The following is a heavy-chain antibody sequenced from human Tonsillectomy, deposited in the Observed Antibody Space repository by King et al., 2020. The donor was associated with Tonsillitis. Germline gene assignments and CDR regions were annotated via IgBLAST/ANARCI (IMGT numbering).Heavy chain of an antibody. Sequence: VQLPQWGAGLLKPSETLSLNCAVYGGSFSGDYWSWIRQPPGKGLEWIGEINHSGRTNYNPSLKSRVTISVDTSKNQFSLKMSSVTAADTAVYYCARERFEGQLLNNAFDYWGQGTLVTVSS. V-gene: IGHV4-34*01. J-gene: IGHJ4*02. D-gene: IGHD6-6*01. CDR1: GGSFSGDY. CDR3: ARERFEGQLLNNAFDY. CDR2: INHSGRT.